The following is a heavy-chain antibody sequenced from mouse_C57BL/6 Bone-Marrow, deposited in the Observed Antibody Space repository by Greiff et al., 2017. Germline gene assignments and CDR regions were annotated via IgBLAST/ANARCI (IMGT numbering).Heavy chain of an antibody. J-gene: IGHJ3*01. CDR2: INPGSGGT. D-gene: IGHD4-1*01. V-gene: IGHV1-54*01. CDR3: ARSKNGDTWFAY. Sequence: QVQLQQSGAELVRPGPSVKVSCKASGYAFTNYLIEWVKQRPGQGLEWIGVINPGSGGTNYNEKFKGKATLTADKSSSTAYMQRSSLTSVDSAVFVCARSKNGDTWFAYWGRGTRVTVAA. CDR1: GYAFTNYL.